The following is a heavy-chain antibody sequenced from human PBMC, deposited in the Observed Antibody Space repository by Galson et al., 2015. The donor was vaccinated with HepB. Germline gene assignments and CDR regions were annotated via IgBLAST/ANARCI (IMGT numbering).Heavy chain of an antibody. CDR3: ARQKMRLDIYDY. J-gene: IGHJ4*02. D-gene: IGHD3-9*01. Sequence: SLRLSCAASGFTFSSYAMSWVRQAPGKGLEWVSTIAGDGGSTSYADSVRGRFTISRDNSKDTLYLQMSSLRAEDTAIYYCARQKMRLDIYDYWGQGTLVTVSS. V-gene: IGHV3-23*01. CDR2: IAGDGGST. CDR1: GFTFSSYA.